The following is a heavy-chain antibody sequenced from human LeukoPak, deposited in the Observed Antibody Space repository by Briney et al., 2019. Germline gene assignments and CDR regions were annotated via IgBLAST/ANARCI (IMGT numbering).Heavy chain of an antibody. Sequence: PGGSLRLSCAASGFIFSSYAMHWVRQAPGKGLEWVAFISYDGSNKYYADSVKGRFTISRDSSKNTLYLQMNSLRAEDTALYYCARGSRAIVSTKFARGRYMDVWGKGTTVTVSS. CDR1: GFIFSSYA. V-gene: IGHV3-30*04. CDR3: ARGSRAIVSTKFARGRYMDV. J-gene: IGHJ6*03. D-gene: IGHD5/OR15-5a*01. CDR2: ISYDGSNK.